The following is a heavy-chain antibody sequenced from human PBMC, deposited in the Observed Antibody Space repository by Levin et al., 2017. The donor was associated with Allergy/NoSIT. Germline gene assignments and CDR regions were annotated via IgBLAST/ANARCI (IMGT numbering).Heavy chain of an antibody. CDR2: ISSSSSTI. CDR3: ARDGFWGSGGVTWFDP. V-gene: IGHV3-48*02. CDR1: GFTFSSYS. J-gene: IGHJ5*02. Sequence: GGSLRLSCAASGFTFSSYSMNWVRQAPGKGLEWVSYISSSSSTIYYADSVKGRFTISRDNAKNSLYLQMNSLRDEDTAVYYCARDGFWGSGGVTWFDPWGQGTLVTVSS. D-gene: IGHD3-16*01.